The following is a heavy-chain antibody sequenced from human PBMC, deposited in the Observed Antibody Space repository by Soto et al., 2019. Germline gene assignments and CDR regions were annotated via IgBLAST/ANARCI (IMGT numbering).Heavy chain of an antibody. Sequence: QVQLVESGGGVVQPGRSLRLSCAASGFTFSSYGMHWVRQAPGKGLEWVAVIWYDGSNKYYADSVKGRFTISRDNSKNTLYLQMNSLRAEDTAVYYCAREHFSGSYHDYWGQGTLVTVSS. CDR3: AREHFSGSYHDY. V-gene: IGHV3-33*01. CDR2: IWYDGSNK. J-gene: IGHJ4*02. CDR1: GFTFSSYG. D-gene: IGHD1-26*01.